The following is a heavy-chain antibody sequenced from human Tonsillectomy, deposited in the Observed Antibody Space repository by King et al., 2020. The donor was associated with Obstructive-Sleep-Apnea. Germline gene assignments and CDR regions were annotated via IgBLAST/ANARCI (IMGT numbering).Heavy chain of an antibody. V-gene: IGHV1-2*02. Sequence: VQLVESGAEVKKPGASVKVSCKASGYPFTGYYIHWVRQAPGQGLEWMGWINPYSGGTNYAQKFQGRVTMTRDTSLSAAYMELSRLRSDDTAVYYCARLTMLRGLWCQGTRVTVSS. CDR2: INPYSGGT. J-gene: IGHJ4*02. CDR3: ARLTMLRGL. D-gene: IGHD3-10*01. CDR1: GYPFTGYY.